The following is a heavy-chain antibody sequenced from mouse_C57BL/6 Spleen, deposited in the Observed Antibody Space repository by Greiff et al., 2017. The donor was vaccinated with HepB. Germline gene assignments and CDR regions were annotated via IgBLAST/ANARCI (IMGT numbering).Heavy chain of an antibody. CDR3: STGGDGNYDLAWFAY. Sequence: EVQLQQSGAELVRPGASVKLSCTASGFNIKDYYMHWVKQRPEQGLEWIGRIDPEDGDTEYAPKFQGKATMTADTSSNTAYLQLSSLTLEDTAVYYWSTGGDGNYDLAWFAYWGQGTLVTVSA. CDR1: GFNIKDYY. V-gene: IGHV14-1*01. J-gene: IGHJ3*01. CDR2: IDPEDGDT. D-gene: IGHD2-1*01.